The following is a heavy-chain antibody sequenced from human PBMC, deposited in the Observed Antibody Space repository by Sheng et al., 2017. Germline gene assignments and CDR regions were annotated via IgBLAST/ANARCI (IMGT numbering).Heavy chain of an antibody. CDR2: IYYSGST. CDR1: GGSVSSGSYY. J-gene: IGHJ4*02. Sequence: QVQLQESGPGLVKPSETLSLTCTVSGGSVSSGSYYWSWIRQPPGKGLEWIGYIYYSGSTNYNPSLKSRVTISVDTSKNQFSLKLSSVTAADTAVYYCAGEQWLAPDYFDYWGQGTLVTVSS. V-gene: IGHV4-61*01. D-gene: IGHD6-19*01. CDR3: AGEQWLAPDYFDY.